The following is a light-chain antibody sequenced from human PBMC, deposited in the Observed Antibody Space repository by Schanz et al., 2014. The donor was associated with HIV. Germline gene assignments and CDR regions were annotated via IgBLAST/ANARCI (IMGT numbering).Light chain of an antibody. CDR1: SSDVGGYNY. CDR2: DVR. Sequence: QSALTQPASVSGSPGQSITIPCTGTSSDVGGYNYVAWYQQHPGKAPKLLIYDVRNRPSGVSIRFSGSKSGNTATLTISGLQAEDEADYYCKSYRNNNYGTLVVFGGGTKLTVL. CDR3: KSYRNNNYGTLVV. J-gene: IGLJ2*01. V-gene: IGLV2-14*03.